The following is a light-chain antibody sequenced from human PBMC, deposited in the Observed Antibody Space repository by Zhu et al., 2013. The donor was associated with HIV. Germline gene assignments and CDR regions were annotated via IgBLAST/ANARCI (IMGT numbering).Light chain of an antibody. CDR2: AAS. Sequence: DIQMTQSPSAMSASTGDRVTITCRASQDISSYLAWYQQKPGKAPKLLIYAASSLQSGVPSRFSGSGSGTEFTLTINGLQADDFATYYCQHYRIYPWTFGQGTKVELK. CDR3: QHYRIYPWT. CDR1: QDISSY. V-gene: IGKV1-16*01. J-gene: IGKJ1*01.